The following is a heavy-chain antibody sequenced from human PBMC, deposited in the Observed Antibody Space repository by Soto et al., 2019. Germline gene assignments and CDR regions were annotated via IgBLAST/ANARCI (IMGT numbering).Heavy chain of an antibody. CDR3: ARDQTRYYYDSSGFDY. V-gene: IGHV1-18*01. J-gene: IGHJ4*02. D-gene: IGHD3-22*01. Sequence: GASVKVSCKASGYTFTSYGISWVRQAPGQGLEWMGWISAYNGNTNYAQKLQGRVTMTTDTSTSTAYVELRSLRSDDTAVYYCARDQTRYYYDSSGFDYWGQGTLVTVSS. CDR1: GYTFTSYG. CDR2: ISAYNGNT.